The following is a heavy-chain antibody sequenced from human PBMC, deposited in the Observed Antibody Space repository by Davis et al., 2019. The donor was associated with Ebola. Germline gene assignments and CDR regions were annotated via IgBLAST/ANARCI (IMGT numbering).Heavy chain of an antibody. D-gene: IGHD3-22*01. Sequence: PGGSLRLSCAASGFTFSSYAMSWVRQAPGKGLEWVAVISYDGSNKYYADSVKGRFTISRDNAKNSLYLQMNSLRDEDTAVYYCARSRGSYYDSSGLWDYYYGMDVWGQGTTVTVSS. CDR3: ARSRGSYYDSSGLWDYYYGMDV. CDR2: ISYDGSNK. J-gene: IGHJ6*02. CDR1: GFTFSSYA. V-gene: IGHV3-30*04.